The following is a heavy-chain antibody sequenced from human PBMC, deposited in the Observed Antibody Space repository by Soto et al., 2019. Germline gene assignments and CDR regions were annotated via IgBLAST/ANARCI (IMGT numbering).Heavy chain of an antibody. CDR3: ARGPGTMAKSDY. V-gene: IGHV4-31*03. Sequence: SETLSLTCTVSGGSLSPGGYYWSWIRQHPGKGLEWIGYIYYSGSTYYNPSLKSRVTISVDTSKNQFSLKLSSVTAADTAVYYCARGPGTMAKSDYRGQGTLGIVSS. CDR2: IYYSGST. D-gene: IGHD3-10*01. J-gene: IGHJ4*02. CDR1: GGSLSPGGYY.